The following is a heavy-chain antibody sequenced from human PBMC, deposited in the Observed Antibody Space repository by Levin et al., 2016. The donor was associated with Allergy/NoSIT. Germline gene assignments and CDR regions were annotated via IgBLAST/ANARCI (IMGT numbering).Heavy chain of an antibody. Sequence: GESLKISCAASGFTFSNYAMTWVRQAPGKGLEWVAVLSYDGSNQYYVDSVKGRFTISRDTSKNTLYLQMNSLRTEDTAVYYCAKDYGSDWSAGQRYFDHWGQGTLVTVSS. CDR2: LSYDGSNQ. V-gene: IGHV3-30*18. D-gene: IGHD6-13*01. CDR1: GFTFSNYA. J-gene: IGHJ4*02. CDR3: AKDYGSDWSAGQRYFDH.